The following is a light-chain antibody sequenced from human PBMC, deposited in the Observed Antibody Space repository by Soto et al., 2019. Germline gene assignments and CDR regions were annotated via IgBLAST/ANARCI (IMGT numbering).Light chain of an antibody. CDR3: QQYNSYST. V-gene: IGKV1-5*01. CDR1: QSISSW. Sequence: DIQMTQSPSTLSASVGDRVTITCRASQSISSWLAWYQQKPGKAPKLLIYDASSLESGVPSRFSGSGSGTEFTLTISSLQSDDFATYYCQQYNSYSTFGQGTNLDIK. CDR2: DAS. J-gene: IGKJ1*01.